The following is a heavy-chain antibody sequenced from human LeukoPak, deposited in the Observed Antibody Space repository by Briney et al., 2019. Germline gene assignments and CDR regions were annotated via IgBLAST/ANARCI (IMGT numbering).Heavy chain of an antibody. CDR2: IYTSGST. D-gene: IGHD3-16*01. CDR1: GGSISSGSYY. J-gene: IGHJ5*02. CDR3: ARGGSSQYDNWFDP. Sequence: SETLSLTCTVSGGSISSGSYYWSWIRQPAGKGLEWIGRIYTSGSTNYNPSLKSRVTISVDTSKNQFSLKLSSVTAADTAVYYCARGGSSQYDNWFDPWGQGTLVTVSS. V-gene: IGHV4-61*02.